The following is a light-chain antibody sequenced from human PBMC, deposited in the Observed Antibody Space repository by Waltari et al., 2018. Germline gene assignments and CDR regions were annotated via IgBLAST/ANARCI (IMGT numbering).Light chain of an antibody. CDR2: GAS. Sequence: EIVMTQSQATLSVSPGERATLSCRASQSVSSTLAWYQQKPGQAPRLLIYGASTRAAGIPARFSGSGSGTEFTLTISSLQSEDLAVYYCQRYNTWPPLFTFGPGTKVDIK. CDR3: QRYNTWPPLFT. J-gene: IGKJ3*01. CDR1: QSVSST. V-gene: IGKV3-15*01.